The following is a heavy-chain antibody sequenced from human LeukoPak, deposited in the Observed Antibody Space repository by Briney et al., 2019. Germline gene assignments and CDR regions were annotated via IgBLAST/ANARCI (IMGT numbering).Heavy chain of an antibody. CDR2: IWYDGSNK. V-gene: IGHV3-33*01. CDR3: ARGDTYYYDSSGYFIY. D-gene: IGHD3-22*01. CDR1: GFTFSSYG. Sequence: GGSLRLSCAASGFTFSSYGMHWVRQAPGKGLEWVAVIWYDGSNKYYADSVKGRFTISRDNSKNTLYLQMNSLRAEDTAVYYCARGDTYYYDSSGYFIYWGQGTLVTVSS. J-gene: IGHJ4*02.